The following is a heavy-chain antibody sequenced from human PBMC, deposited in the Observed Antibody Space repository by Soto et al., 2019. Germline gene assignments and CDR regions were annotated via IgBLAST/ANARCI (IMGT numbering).Heavy chain of an antibody. CDR1: GFTFSSYC. D-gene: IGHD1-26*01. J-gene: IGHJ6*02. CDR2: IWYDGSNK. V-gene: IGHV3-33*01. CDR3: ARDQLIATYSHYGMDV. Sequence: QVQLVESGGGVVQPGRSLRLSCAASGFTFSSYCMHWVRQAPGKGLEWVAVIWYDGSNKYYADSVKGRFTISRDNYKNTLYLKMSSLRDEDTAVYYCARDQLIATYSHYGMDVWGQGTMVTVSS.